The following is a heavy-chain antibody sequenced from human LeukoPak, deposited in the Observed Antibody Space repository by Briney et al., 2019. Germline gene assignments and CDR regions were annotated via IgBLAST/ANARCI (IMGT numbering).Heavy chain of an antibody. CDR3: VKVVKRGYSGYGSNYFDY. CDR2: ISSNGGST. CDR1: GFTFSSYA. J-gene: IGHJ4*02. D-gene: IGHD5-12*01. V-gene: IGHV3-64D*06. Sequence: GGSLRLSCSASGFTFSSYAMHWVRQAPGKGLEYVSAISSNGGSTYYAGSVKGRFTISRDNSKNTLYLQMSSLRAEDTAVYYCVKVVKRGYSGYGSNYFDYWGQGTLVTVSS.